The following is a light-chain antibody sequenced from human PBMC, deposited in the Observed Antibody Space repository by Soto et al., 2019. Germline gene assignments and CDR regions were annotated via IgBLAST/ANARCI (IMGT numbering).Light chain of an antibody. Sequence: EMVMTQSPATLSVSPGERATLSCRASQSVNNNLAWYQQRPGQVPRLLIYGASTRATGIPARFSGSGSGTEFTLTISSLQSEDFAVYYCQQYNDFPRAFGQGTKVEI. CDR1: QSVNNN. V-gene: IGKV3-15*01. CDR3: QQYNDFPRA. CDR2: GAS. J-gene: IGKJ1*01.